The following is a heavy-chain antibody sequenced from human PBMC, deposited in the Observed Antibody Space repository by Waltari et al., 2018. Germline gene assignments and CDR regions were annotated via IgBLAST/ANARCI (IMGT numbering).Heavy chain of an antibody. CDR2: INHRGST. D-gene: IGHD3-10*01. Sequence: QVQLQQWGAGLLKPSETLSLTCAVYGGSFSGYYWSWIRQPPGKGLEWIGEINHRGSTNYNPSLKSRVTISVDTSKNQFSLKLSSVTAADTAVYYCARHRNYYYGSGSYLFWFDPWGQGTLVTVSS. CDR3: ARHRNYYYGSGSYLFWFDP. CDR1: GGSFSGYY. J-gene: IGHJ5*02. V-gene: IGHV4-34*01.